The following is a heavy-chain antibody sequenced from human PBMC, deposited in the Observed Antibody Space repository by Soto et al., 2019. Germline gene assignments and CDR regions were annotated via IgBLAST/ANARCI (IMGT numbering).Heavy chain of an antibody. J-gene: IGHJ6*03. CDR3: ARGKRVMRGSGSYYYYYYYYMDV. D-gene: IGHD3-10*01. CDR1: GGSFSGYY. CDR2: INHSGST. V-gene: IGHV4-34*01. Sequence: QVQLQQWGAGLLKPSETLSLTCAVYGGSFSGYYWSWIRQPPGKGLEWIGEINHSGSTNYNPSLKSRVTISVDTAKNQFSLKLSSVTAADTAVYYCARGKRVMRGSGSYYYYYYYYMDVWGKGTTVTVSS.